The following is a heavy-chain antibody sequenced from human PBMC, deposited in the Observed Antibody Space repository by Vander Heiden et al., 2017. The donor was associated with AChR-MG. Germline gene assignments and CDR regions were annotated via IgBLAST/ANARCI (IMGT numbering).Heavy chain of an antibody. CDR1: GFLFSIYA. V-gene: IGHV3-23*01. CDR3: VVPDHEGFDM. D-gene: IGHD2-15*01. Sequence: EEQLLESGGGLVRPGGSLRLSCEASGFLFSIYAQSWVRHAPGKGLQWVSTLSGTDPTTYYSDSVKGRFTISRDNYKDILYLQMDRLRDEDTALYYCVVPDHEGFDMWGQGILGTVSA. J-gene: IGHJ3*02. CDR2: LSGTDPTT.